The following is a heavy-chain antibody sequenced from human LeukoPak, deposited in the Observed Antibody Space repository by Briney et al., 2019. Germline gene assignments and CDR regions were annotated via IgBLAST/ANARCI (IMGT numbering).Heavy chain of an antibody. D-gene: IGHD3-10*01. CDR1: GGSVSSGSYY. Sequence: SETLSLTCTVSGGSVSSGSYYWSWIRQPPGKGLEWIGYIYNSGNTNYNPSFKSRVTISEDTPKNQFSLKLSSVTAADTAVYYCVRDRELNYWGQGTLVTVSS. CDR3: VRDRELNY. V-gene: IGHV4-61*01. CDR2: IYNSGNT. J-gene: IGHJ4*02.